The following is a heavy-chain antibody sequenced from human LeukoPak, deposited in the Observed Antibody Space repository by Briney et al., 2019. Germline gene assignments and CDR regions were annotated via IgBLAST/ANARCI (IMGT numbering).Heavy chain of an antibody. CDR1: GGSISSYY. D-gene: IGHD4-17*01. Sequence: SGTLSLTCTVSGGSISSYYWSWIRQPPGRGLEWIGYIYYSGSTDYNPSFQSRVSISVDTSKKQFSLKLSSVTAADTAVYYFARGPTATGDAFDIWGQGTMVTVSS. J-gene: IGHJ3*02. CDR2: IYYSGST. CDR3: ARGPTATGDAFDI. V-gene: IGHV4-59*01.